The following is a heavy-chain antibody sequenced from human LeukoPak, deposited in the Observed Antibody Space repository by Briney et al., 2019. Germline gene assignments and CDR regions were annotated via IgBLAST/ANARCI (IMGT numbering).Heavy chain of an antibody. CDR1: GYTFTGYY. V-gene: IGHV1-2*02. J-gene: IGHJ4*02. CDR3: ATDRSGGGEFDY. CDR2: INPNSGGT. Sequence: ASVKVSCKASGYTFTGYYMHWVRQAPGQGLEWMGWINPNSGGTNYAQKFQGRVTMTEDTSTDTAYMELSSLRSEDTAVYYCATDRSGGGEFDYWGQGTLVTVSS. D-gene: IGHD6-19*01.